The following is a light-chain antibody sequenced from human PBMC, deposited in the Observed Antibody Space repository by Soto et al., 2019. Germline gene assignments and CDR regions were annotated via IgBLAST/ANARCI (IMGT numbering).Light chain of an antibody. CDR3: QQYSSTFWT. V-gene: IGKV3-20*01. CDR1: QSISSSY. J-gene: IGKJ1*01. Sequence: EIVLTQSPGTLSLSPGERATLSCRVSQSISSSYLAWYQQKPGQAPRLLVYGASSRATDIPDRFSGSGSGTDFTLTISRLEPEDFALYYCQQYSSTFWTFGQGTKVDIK. CDR2: GAS.